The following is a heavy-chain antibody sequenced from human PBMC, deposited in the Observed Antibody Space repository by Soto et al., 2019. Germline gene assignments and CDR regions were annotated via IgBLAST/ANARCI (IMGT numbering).Heavy chain of an antibody. V-gene: IGHV3-30*18. D-gene: IGHD3-10*01. CDR1: GFTFSSYG. Sequence: GGSLRLSCAASGFTFSSYGMRWVRQAPGKGLEWVAVISYDGSNKYYADSVKGRFTISRDNSKNTLYLQMNSLRAEDTAVYYCAKDGFRGVIITAYYYGMDVWGQGTTVTVSS. J-gene: IGHJ6*02. CDR2: ISYDGSNK. CDR3: AKDGFRGVIITAYYYGMDV.